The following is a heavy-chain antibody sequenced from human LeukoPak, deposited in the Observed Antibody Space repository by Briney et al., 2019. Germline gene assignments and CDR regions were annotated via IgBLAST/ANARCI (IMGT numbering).Heavy chain of an antibody. J-gene: IGHJ5*02. CDR3: ARGYDILTGHNWFDP. V-gene: IGHV1-2*02. CDR1: GYTFTGYY. CDR2: INPNSGGT. Sequence: EASVKVSCKASGYTFTGYYMHWVRQAPGQGLEWMGWINPNSGGTNYAQKFQGRVTMTRDTSISTAYMELSRLRSDDTAVYYCARGYDILTGHNWFDPWGQGTLVTVSS. D-gene: IGHD3-9*01.